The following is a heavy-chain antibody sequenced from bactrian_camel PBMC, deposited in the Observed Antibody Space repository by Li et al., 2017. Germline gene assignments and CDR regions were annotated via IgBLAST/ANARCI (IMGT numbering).Heavy chain of an antibody. Sequence: VQLVESGGDSVQAGGSLTLSCEANSYGSSCVAWFRQAPGKKREGVAALYTRLSYIYYADSVKGRFTISQDNNWNTLYLQMDRLQPEDTAMYYCAARRG. V-gene: IGHV3S1*01. D-gene: IGHD2*01. CDR1: SYGSSC. CDR2: LYTRLSYI.